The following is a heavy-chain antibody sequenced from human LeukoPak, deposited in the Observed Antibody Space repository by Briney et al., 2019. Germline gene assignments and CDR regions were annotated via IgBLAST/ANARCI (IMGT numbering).Heavy chain of an antibody. J-gene: IGHJ6*03. V-gene: IGHV1-69*05. Sequence: GASVKVPCKASGGTFSSYAISWVRQAPGQGLEWMGGIIPIFGTANYAQKFQGRVTITTDESTSTAYMELSSLRSEDTAVYYCAVGPKLNIVVVPATLNLYYYYYMDVWGKGTTVTVSS. CDR3: AVGPKLNIVVVPATLNLYYYYYMDV. D-gene: IGHD2-2*01. CDR1: GGTFSSYA. CDR2: IIPIFGTA.